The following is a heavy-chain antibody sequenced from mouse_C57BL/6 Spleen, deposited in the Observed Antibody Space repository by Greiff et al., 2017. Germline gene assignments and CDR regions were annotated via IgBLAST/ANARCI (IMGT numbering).Heavy chain of an antibody. Sequence: EVQGVESGGGLVQPKGSLKLSCAASGFSFNTYAMNWVRQAPGKGLEWVARIRSKSNNYATYYADSVKDRFTSSRDDSESMLYLQMNNLKTEDTAMYYCVRGGGYYFDYWGQGTTLTVSS. J-gene: IGHJ2*01. CDR1: GFSFNTYA. CDR2: IRSKSNNYAT. V-gene: IGHV10-1*01. CDR3: VRGGGYYFDY.